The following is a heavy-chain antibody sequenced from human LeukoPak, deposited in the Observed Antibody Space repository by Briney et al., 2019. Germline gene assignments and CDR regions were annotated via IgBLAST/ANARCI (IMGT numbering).Heavy chain of an antibody. CDR2: ISYDGSNQ. CDR1: GFTFSSYG. D-gene: IGHD1-1*01. Sequence: GGSLRLSCAASGFTFSSYGMHWVRQAPGKGLEWVAIISYDGSNQYYAVSVKGRFIISRDNSKHTMYLQMSSLRAEDTSVYYCAQGNGHYYFDSWGQGTLVTVSS. CDR3: AQGNGHYYFDS. J-gene: IGHJ4*02. V-gene: IGHV3-30*18.